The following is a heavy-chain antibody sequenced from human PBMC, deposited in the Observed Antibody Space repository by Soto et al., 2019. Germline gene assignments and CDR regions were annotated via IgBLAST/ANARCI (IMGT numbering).Heavy chain of an antibody. Sequence: EVQLVESGGGLVQPGGSLRLSCAASGFTSSDHYMDWVRQATGKGLEWVGRIRNKVNSYTTEYAASVKGRFTVSRDDSKNSVYLQMISLKTDDTAVYYCARHIPYHGKDVWGQGTTVTVSS. J-gene: IGHJ6*02. CDR3: ARHIPYHGKDV. CDR1: GFTSSDHY. V-gene: IGHV3-72*01. CDR2: IRNKVNSYTT. D-gene: IGHD2-21*01.